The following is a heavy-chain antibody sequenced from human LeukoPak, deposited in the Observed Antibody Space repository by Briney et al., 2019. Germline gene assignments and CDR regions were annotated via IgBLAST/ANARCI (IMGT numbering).Heavy chain of an antibody. V-gene: IGHV4-59*01. J-gene: IGHJ4*02. CDR1: GGSISNYY. CDR2: VYYTGST. D-gene: IGHD5-24*01. Sequence: SETLSLTCPVSGGSISNYYYWTWMRQPPGKGLEWIGYVYYTGSTNFNHSPKSRVTMSLDTSRNQFSLKLTSLTAADTAVYYCARGAMATTPFFDYWGQETRDTVSS. CDR3: ARGAMATTPFFDY.